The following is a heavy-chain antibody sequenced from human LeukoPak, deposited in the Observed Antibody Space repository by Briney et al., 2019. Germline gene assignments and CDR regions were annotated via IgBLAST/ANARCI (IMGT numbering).Heavy chain of an antibody. CDR3: ARKGDRGSAGFFDY. J-gene: IGHJ4*02. V-gene: IGHV4-59*01. CDR2: IYHSGST. D-gene: IGHD1-26*01. Sequence: PSETLSLTCTVSGGSITDFYWDWIRQPPGEGLEWIGHIYHSGSTNYSPSLTSRVTMSVDRSKNQFSLKLSSVTAADTALYYCARKGDRGSAGFFDYWGQGTLVTVSS. CDR1: GGSITDFY.